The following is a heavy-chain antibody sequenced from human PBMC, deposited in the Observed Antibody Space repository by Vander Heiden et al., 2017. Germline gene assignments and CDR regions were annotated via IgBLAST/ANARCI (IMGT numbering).Heavy chain of an antibody. D-gene: IGHD6-13*01. CDR2: IYWDDDK. CDR1: GFSITTTGVG. CDR3: AGTKNAASAYYGMEV. Sequence: QINLKESGPTLVKPTETLTLPCTLSGFSITTTGVGVGWIRQPPGKALEWLAVIYWDDDKRYSASLRSRLTITKDTYRNQVVLTVANMDPLDTGSYYCAGTKNAASAYYGMEVWGQGTTVTVSS. J-gene: IGHJ6*02. V-gene: IGHV2-5*02.